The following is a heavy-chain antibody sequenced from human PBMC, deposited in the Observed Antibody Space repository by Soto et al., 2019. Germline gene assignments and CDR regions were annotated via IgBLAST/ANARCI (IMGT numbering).Heavy chain of an antibody. CDR1: GGSISSGGYY. J-gene: IGHJ3*02. CDR2: VYYSGST. CDR3: ASGTIFGVVIIGPHAFDI. D-gene: IGHD3-3*01. V-gene: IGHV4-31*03. Sequence: QVQLQESGPGLVKPSQTLSLTCTVSGGSISSGGYYWIWIRQHPGKALEWIGYVYYSGSTYYNPSLKSRVTITIDTSKKQFTLKLSSVTAADTAVYSCASGTIFGVVIIGPHAFDIWGQGTMVTVSS.